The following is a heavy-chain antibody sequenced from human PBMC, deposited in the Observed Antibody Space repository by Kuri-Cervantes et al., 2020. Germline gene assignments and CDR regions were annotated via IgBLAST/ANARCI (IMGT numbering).Heavy chain of an antibody. CDR2: ISYDGSNK. D-gene: IGHD6-19*01. CDR3: ARDRLRLVSDDAFDI. J-gene: IGHJ3*02. Sequence: GESLKISCAASGFTFSSYGMHWVRQAPGKGLEWVAVISYDGSNKYYADSVKGRFTTSRDNSKNTLYLQMNSLRAEDTAVYYCARDRLRLVSDDAFDIWGQGTMVTVSS. V-gene: IGHV3-30*03. CDR1: GFTFSSYG.